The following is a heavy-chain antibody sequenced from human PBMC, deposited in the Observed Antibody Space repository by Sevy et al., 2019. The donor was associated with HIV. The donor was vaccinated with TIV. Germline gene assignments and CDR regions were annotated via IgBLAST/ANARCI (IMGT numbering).Heavy chain of an antibody. D-gene: IGHD2-2*01. CDR3: ARCPGHYAIDY. CDR1: GFTFNTYS. J-gene: IGHJ4*02. CDR2: IGTAAGVT. V-gene: IGHV3-48*02. Sequence: GGSLRLSCAASGFTFNTYSLIWVRQTPGKGLEWLAFIGTAAGVTYYADSVKGRFTISRDNAKNSLYLQMNSLRDEDTAVYYCARCPGHYAIDYWGQGTLFTVSS.